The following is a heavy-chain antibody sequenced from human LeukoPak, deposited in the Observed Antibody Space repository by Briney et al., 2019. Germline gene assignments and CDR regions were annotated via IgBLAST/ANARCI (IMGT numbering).Heavy chain of an antibody. Sequence: AASVKVSCKASGYTFTIYYMHWVRQAPGQGLEWMGIINPSGGSTSYAQKFQGRVTMTRDMSTSTVYMELSSLRSEDTAVYYCARDRTLGIAVAGTPGDAFDIWGQGTMVTVSS. CDR2: INPSGGST. CDR1: GYTFTIYY. J-gene: IGHJ3*02. CDR3: ARDRTLGIAVAGTPGDAFDI. D-gene: IGHD6-19*01. V-gene: IGHV1-46*01.